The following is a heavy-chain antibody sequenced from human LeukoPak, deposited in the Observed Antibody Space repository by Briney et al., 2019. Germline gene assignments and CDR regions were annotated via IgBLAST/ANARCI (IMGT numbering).Heavy chain of an antibody. D-gene: IGHD4-23*01. CDR3: ARASGSYGGYFDY. CDR1: GYTFTGYY. J-gene: IGHJ4*02. Sequence: ASVKVSCKASGYTFTGYYIHWVRQAPGQGLEWMGWINPNSGGTNYAQKFQGRVTMTRDTSISTAYMELSRLRSDDTAVYCCARASGSYGGYFDYWGQGTLVTVSS. V-gene: IGHV1-2*02. CDR2: INPNSGGT.